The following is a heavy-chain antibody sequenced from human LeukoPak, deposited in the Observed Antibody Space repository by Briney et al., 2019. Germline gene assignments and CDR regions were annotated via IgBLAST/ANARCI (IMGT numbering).Heavy chain of an antibody. J-gene: IGHJ6*02. CDR2: IKTDGTIT. V-gene: IGHV3-74*01. Sequence: GGSLRLSCAASGFTFSNYWMHWVRHAPGKGLVWVSRIKTDGTITSYADSVKGRLTISRDNAKNTLYLQITGLRDEDTAVYYCARDSHYGVDVWGQGTTVTVSS. CDR3: ARDSHYGVDV. CDR1: GFTFSNYW.